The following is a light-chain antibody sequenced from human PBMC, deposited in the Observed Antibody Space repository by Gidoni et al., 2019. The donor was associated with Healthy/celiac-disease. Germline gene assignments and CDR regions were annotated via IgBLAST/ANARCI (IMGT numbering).Light chain of an antibody. CDR3: ETWDSNTWV. CDR2: LEGSGSY. V-gene: IGLV4-60*03. J-gene: IGLJ3*02. Sequence: QPLLTQSSSASASLVSSVKLTCTLSSGHSSYIIAWHQQQHGKAPRYLMMLEGSGSYNKGRGVPDRFSGSSSGADRYLPISNRQSEDEADYDCETWDSNTWVFGGGTKLTVL. CDR1: SGHSSYI.